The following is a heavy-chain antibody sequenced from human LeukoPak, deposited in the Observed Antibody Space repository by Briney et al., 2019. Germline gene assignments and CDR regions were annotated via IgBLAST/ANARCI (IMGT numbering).Heavy chain of an antibody. J-gene: IGHJ4*02. D-gene: IGHD3-9*01. CDR2: IYTSGST. CDR1: GGSISSYY. V-gene: IGHV4-4*07. Sequence: SETLSLTCTVSGGSISSYYWSWIRQPAGKGLEWSGRIYTSGSTNYNPSLKSRVTMSVDTSKNQFSLKLSSVTAADTAVYYCARDGYYDILTAYYTLYFDYWGQGTLVTVSS. CDR3: ARDGYYDILTAYYTLYFDY.